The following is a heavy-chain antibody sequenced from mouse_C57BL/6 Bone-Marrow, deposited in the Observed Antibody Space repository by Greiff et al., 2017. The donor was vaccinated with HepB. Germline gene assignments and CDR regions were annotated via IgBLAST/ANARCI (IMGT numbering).Heavy chain of an antibody. J-gene: IGHJ3*01. CDR1: GYTFTDYN. CDR3: AIPSYDYDRTWFAY. Sequence: VQLQQSGPELVKPGASVKIPCKASGYTFTDYNMDWVKQSNGKSLEWIGDINPNNGGTIYNQKFKGKATLTVDKSSSTAYMELRSLTSEDTAVYYCAIPSYDYDRTWFAYWGQGTLVTVSA. D-gene: IGHD2-4*01. V-gene: IGHV1-18*01. CDR2: INPNNGGT.